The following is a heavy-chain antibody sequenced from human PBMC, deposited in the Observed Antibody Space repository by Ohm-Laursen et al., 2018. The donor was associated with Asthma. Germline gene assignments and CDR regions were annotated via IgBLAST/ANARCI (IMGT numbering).Heavy chain of an antibody. D-gene: IGHD5/OR15-5a*01. CDR2: IWYDGSNK. CDR3: ARDSPLYAKDY. Sequence: SLRLSCSATGFTFSSYGMHWVRQAPGKGLEWVAVIWYDGSNKYYADSVKGRFTISRDNSKNTLYLQMNSLRAEDTAVYYCARDSPLYAKDYWGQGTLVTASS. J-gene: IGHJ4*02. V-gene: IGHV3-33*01. CDR1: GFTFSSYG.